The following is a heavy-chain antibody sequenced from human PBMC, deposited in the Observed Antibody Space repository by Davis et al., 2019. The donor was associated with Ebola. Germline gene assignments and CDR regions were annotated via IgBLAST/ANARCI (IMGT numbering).Heavy chain of an antibody. CDR3: AKDELPSNRMVRGVVYYFDY. CDR2: LGTSADT. V-gene: IGHV3-23*01. CDR1: GFTFSSYS. Sequence: GESLKISCAASGFTFSSYSMNWVRQAPGKGLEWVSTLGTSADTYYADSVKGRFTISRDNSKNTLYLQMNSLRAEDTAVYYCAKDELPSNRMVRGVVYYFDYWGQGTLVTVSS. J-gene: IGHJ4*02. D-gene: IGHD3-10*01.